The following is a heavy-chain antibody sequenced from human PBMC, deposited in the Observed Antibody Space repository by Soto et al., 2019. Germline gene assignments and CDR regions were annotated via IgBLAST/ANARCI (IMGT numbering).Heavy chain of an antibody. Sequence: SETLSLTCTVSGGSISSYYWSWIRQPAGKGLEWIGRIYTSGSTNYNPSLKSRVTMSVDTSKNQFSLKLSSVTAADTAVYYCARLGMATIKVGFDYWGQGTLVTVSS. V-gene: IGHV4-4*07. J-gene: IGHJ4*02. D-gene: IGHD5-12*01. CDR1: GGSISSYY. CDR3: ARLGMATIKVGFDY. CDR2: IYTSGST.